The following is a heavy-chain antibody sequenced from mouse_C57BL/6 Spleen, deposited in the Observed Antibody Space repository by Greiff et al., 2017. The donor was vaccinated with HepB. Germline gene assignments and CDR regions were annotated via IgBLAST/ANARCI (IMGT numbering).Heavy chain of an antibody. CDR1: GYTFTSYD. J-gene: IGHJ1*03. V-gene: IGHV1-85*01. Sequence: QVQLKESGPELVKPGASVKLSCKASGYTFTSYDINWVKQRPGQGLEWIGWIYPRDGSTKYNAKFKGKATLTVETSSSTAYMELHSLTSEDSEVYVWAGTTVGASGYEVGGTGTTVTVSS. CDR2: IYPRDGST. CDR3: AGTTVGASGYEV. D-gene: IGHD1-1*01.